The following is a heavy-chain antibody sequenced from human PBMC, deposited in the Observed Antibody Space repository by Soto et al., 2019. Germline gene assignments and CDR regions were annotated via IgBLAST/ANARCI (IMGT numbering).Heavy chain of an antibody. Sequence: QVQLVQSGAEVKKPGSSVKVSCKASGGTFSSYAISWVRQAPGQGLEWMGGIIPIFGTANYAQKFQGRVTITADESTSTAYMELSSLRSEDTAVYYCARDGGIAAAGTVGWFDPWGQGTLVTVSS. D-gene: IGHD6-13*01. CDR3: ARDGGIAAAGTVGWFDP. CDR1: GGTFSSYA. CDR2: IIPIFGTA. V-gene: IGHV1-69*01. J-gene: IGHJ5*02.